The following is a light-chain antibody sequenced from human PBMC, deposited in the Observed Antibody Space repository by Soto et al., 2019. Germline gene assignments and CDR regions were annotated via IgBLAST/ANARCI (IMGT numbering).Light chain of an antibody. CDR2: RND. J-gene: IGLJ3*02. CDR1: SSNIGSNT. V-gene: IGLV1-44*01. Sequence: QLVLAQPPSASGTPGQSVTISCSGGSSNIGSNTVNWFQQFPGKAPKLLINRNDQRPSGVPDRFSGSKSGTSASLAISGLQSDDEAAYYCATWDDRLDGWVFGGGTQLTVL. CDR3: ATWDDRLDGWV.